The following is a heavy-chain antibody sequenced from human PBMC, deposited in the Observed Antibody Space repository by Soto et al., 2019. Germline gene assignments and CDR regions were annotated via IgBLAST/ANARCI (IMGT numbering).Heavy chain of an antibody. Sequence: GGSLRLSCAASGFTFSSYSMNWVRQAPGKGLEWVSSISSSSSYIYYADSMKGRFTISRDNAKNSLSLQMNSLRAEDTAVYYCARDLGYCSSTSCYDWFDPWGQGTLVTVSS. CDR2: ISSSSSYI. CDR3: ARDLGYCSSTSCYDWFDP. D-gene: IGHD2-2*01. J-gene: IGHJ5*02. V-gene: IGHV3-21*01. CDR1: GFTFSSYS.